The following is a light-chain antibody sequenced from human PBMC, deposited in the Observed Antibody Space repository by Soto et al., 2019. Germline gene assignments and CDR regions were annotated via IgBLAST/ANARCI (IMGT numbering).Light chain of an antibody. J-gene: IGKJ4*01. CDR3: MQRIEFPLT. Sequence: DIVMTQTPLSLPVTPGEPASISWGSSQSLLDSDDVNTYLDWYLQKPGQSPQLLIYTVSYRASGVPDRFSGSGSGTDFTLKISRVEAEYVGVYYCMQRIEFPLTFGGGTKVDIK. CDR1: QSLLDSDDVNTY. V-gene: IGKV2-40*01. CDR2: TVS.